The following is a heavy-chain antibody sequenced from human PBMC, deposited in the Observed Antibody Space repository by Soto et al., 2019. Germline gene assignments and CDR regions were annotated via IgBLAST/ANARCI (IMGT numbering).Heavy chain of an antibody. V-gene: IGHV3-72*01. CDR2: SKNKADSYTT. CDR3: TVWGSGNDFGAA. J-gene: IGHJ4*02. CDR1: GFTFSDHY. D-gene: IGHD3-10*01. Sequence: EVQLVESGGGLVQPGGSLRLSCAASGFTFSDHYMDWVRQAPGKGLGWVGRSKNKADSYTTEYAASVKGRFTISRDGSKNSLFLQMNSLKPEDTAVYYCTVWGSGNDFGAAWGQGILVTVSS.